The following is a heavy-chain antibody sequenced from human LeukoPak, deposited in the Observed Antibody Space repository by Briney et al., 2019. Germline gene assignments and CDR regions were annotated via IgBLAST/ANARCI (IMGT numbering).Heavy chain of an antibody. CDR3: ARERQLDAFDI. J-gene: IGHJ3*02. Sequence: PSQTLSLTCTVSGGSISSGSYYWSWIRQPAGKGLEWIGRIYTSGSTNYNPSLKSRVTISVDTSKNQFSLKLSSVTAADTAVYYCARERQLDAFDIWGQGTMVTVSS. V-gene: IGHV4-61*02. CDR1: GGSISSGSYY. D-gene: IGHD6-6*01. CDR2: IYTSGST.